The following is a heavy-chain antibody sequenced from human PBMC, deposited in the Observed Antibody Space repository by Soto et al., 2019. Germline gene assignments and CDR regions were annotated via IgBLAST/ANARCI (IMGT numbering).Heavy chain of an antibody. D-gene: IGHD6-13*01. CDR1: GYTFTGYY. CDR2: INPNSGGT. V-gene: IGHV1-2*04. Sequence: ASVKVSCKASGYTFTGYYMHWVRQAPGQGLEWMGWINPNSGGTNYAQKFQGWVTMTRDTSISTAYMELSRLRSDDTAVYYCARDTGIAAAGPGWWFDPWGQGTLVTVSS. J-gene: IGHJ5*02. CDR3: ARDTGIAAAGPGWWFDP.